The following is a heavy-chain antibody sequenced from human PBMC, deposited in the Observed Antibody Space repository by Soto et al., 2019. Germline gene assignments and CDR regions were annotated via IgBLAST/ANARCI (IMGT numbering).Heavy chain of an antibody. V-gene: IGHV4-59*01. CDR1: GVSISSYY. Sequence: SETLSLTCTVSGVSISSYYWSWIRQPPGKGLEWIGYIYYSGSTNYNPSLKSRVTISVDTSKNQFSLKLSSVTAADTAVYYCARDSGRGMDVWGQGTTVTVSS. J-gene: IGHJ6*02. CDR2: IYYSGST. D-gene: IGHD1-26*01. CDR3: ARDSGRGMDV.